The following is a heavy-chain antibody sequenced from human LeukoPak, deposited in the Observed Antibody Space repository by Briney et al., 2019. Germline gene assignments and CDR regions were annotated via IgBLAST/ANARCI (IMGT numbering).Heavy chain of an antibody. J-gene: IGHJ4*02. CDR1: GYTFTSYD. CDR2: MNPNSGNT. D-gene: IGHD2-21*02. Sequence: ASVKVSCKASGYTFTSYDINWVRQATGQGLEWMGWMNPNSGNTGYAQKFQGRVTITRNTSISTAYMELSSLRSEDTAVYYCAGGPTGGDVFDYWGQGTLVTVSS. CDR3: AGGPTGGDVFDY. V-gene: IGHV1-8*03.